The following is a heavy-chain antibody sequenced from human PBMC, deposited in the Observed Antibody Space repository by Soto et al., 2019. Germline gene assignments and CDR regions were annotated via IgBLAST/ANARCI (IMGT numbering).Heavy chain of an antibody. CDR2: ISANNDHT. J-gene: IGHJ4*02. CDR1: GYTLNTYG. Sequence: QVQLVQSGAEVKKPGASVKVSCKASGYTLNTYGITWVRHAPGQGLEWMGWISANNDHTNYPQKLQGRVTMTTDTSTSTAYMELRSLPFDDTAVYYFARGTYFDYWGQGTLVTVSS. CDR3: ARGTYFDY. V-gene: IGHV1-18*01.